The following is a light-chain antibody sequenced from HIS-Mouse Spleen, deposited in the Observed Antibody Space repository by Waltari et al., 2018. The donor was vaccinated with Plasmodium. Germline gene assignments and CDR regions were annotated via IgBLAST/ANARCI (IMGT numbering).Light chain of an antibody. CDR3: YSTDSSGNHRV. Sequence: SYELTQPPSVSVSPGPTARITCSGYALPKNYAYWYQQKSGQATVLVIYEDSKRPSGIPGRFSGSSSGTMATLTISGAQVEDEADYYCYSTDSSGNHRVFGGGTKLTVL. CDR2: EDS. J-gene: IGLJ3*02. CDR1: ALPKNY. V-gene: IGLV3-10*01.